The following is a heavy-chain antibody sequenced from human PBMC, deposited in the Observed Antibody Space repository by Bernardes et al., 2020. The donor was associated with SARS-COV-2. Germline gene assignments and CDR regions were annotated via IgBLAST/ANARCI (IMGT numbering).Heavy chain of an antibody. D-gene: IGHD3-3*01. J-gene: IGHJ4*02. Sequence: LSLTCAVSGVSISNANYYWGWIRQPPGKGLEWIGNIYYSGRTNYNPSLKSRATISVNTSKNQFSLRLSSVTAADTAMYYCARLRNYDFWTGLGGEFDYWGQGTLVTVSS. CDR2: IYYSGRT. CDR3: ARLRNYDFWTGLGGEFDY. CDR1: GVSISNANYY. V-gene: IGHV4-39*01.